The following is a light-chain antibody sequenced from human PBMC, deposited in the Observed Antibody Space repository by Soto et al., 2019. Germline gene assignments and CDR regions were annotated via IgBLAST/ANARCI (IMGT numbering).Light chain of an antibody. J-gene: IGLJ1*01. V-gene: IGLV2-11*01. CDR2: AVS. CDR1: SSDVGGYNF. Sequence: QSVLTQPRSGSGSPGQSVTISCTGTSSDVGGYNFVTWYQQHPDKAPKLLIYAVSKRPSGVPDHFSGSKSGNTASLTISGLQAEDEADYYCCSYAGNAYVFGTGTKLTVL. CDR3: CSYAGNAYV.